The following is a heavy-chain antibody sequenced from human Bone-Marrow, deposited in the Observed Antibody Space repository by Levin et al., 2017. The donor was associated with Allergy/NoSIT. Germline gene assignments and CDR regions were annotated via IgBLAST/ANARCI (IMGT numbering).Heavy chain of an antibody. J-gene: IGHJ4*02. CDR3: ARRSGSYYYYFDF. CDR2: IYSSGST. D-gene: IGHD1-26*01. Sequence: SETLSLTCSVSFFSLLLLLSSWGWIRQPPGKGLAWIGNIYSSGSTYYNPSLPSRVPLSVDTSKNQFSLKLSSVTAADTAVYHCARRSGSYYYYFDFWGQGTLVTVSS. CDR1: FFSLLLLLSS. V-gene: IGHV4-39*01.